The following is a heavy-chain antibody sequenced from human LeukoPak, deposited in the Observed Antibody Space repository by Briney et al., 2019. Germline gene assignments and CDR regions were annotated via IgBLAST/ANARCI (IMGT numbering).Heavy chain of an antibody. CDR1: GGSISSYF. V-gene: IGHV4-59*08. D-gene: IGHD3-10*01. J-gene: IGHJ5*02. Sequence: SETLSLTCSVSGGSISSYFWTWIRQPPGKGLEWIGYIYYSGSTKSNRSLKSRVTMSVDTSKNQFSLTLSSVTAADTAVYYCARGSLGSGRFDPWGQGTLVTVSS. CDR3: ARGSLGSGRFDP. CDR2: IYYSGST.